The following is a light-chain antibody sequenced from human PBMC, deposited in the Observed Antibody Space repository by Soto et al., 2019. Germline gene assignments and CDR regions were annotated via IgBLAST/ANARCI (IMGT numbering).Light chain of an antibody. Sequence: IVLTQSPGTLSLSPGEIATLSCSASQSVGSNFLAWSQQKRGQAPRILIYAASNRASGIPDRFSGSGSGSDFTLTISRLEPEDFSVYYCQQYGSPPWAFGEGTRVEV. V-gene: IGKV3-20*01. CDR1: QSVGSNF. CDR3: QQYGSPPWA. J-gene: IGKJ1*01. CDR2: AAS.